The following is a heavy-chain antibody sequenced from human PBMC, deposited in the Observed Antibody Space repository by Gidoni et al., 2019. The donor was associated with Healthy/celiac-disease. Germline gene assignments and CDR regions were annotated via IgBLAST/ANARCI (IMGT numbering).Heavy chain of an antibody. V-gene: IGHV3-64D*06. J-gene: IGHJ4*02. Sequence: EVQLVESGGGLVQPGGSLRLSCSASGFTFSSYAMHWVRQATGKGLEYVSAISSNGGSTYYADSVKGRFTISRDNSKNTLYLQMSSLRAEDTAVYYCVKETAYSLDYWGQGTLVTVSS. CDR2: ISSNGGST. CDR3: VKETAYSLDY. CDR1: GFTFSSYA. D-gene: IGHD2-21*01.